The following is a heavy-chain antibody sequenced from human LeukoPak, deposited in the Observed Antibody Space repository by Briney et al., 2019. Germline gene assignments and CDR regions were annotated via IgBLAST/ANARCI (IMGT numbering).Heavy chain of an antibody. CDR3: ARGVSSWYKRPFDY. V-gene: IGHV3-66*01. J-gene: IGHJ4*02. Sequence: GGSLRLSCAASGFTVSTSYLSWVRQPPGKVLQWVSVIYSGGSTYYADSVKGRFTISRDNSKNTLYLQMNSLRAEDTAVYYCARGVSSWYKRPFDYWGQGTLVTVSS. CDR2: IYSGGST. CDR1: GFTVSTSY. D-gene: IGHD6-13*01.